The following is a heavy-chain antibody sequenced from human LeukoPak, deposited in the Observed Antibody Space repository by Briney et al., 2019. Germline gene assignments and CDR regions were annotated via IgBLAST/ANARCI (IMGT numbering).Heavy chain of an antibody. J-gene: IGHJ5*02. D-gene: IGHD3-3*01. V-gene: IGHV7-4-1*02. CDR1: GYTFISYA. CDR2: INTNTGNP. CDR3: ARKANFWSGYPYWFDP. Sequence: GASVKVSCKASGYTFISYAMNWVRQAPGQGLEWMGWINTNTGNPTYAQGFTGRFVFSLDTSVSTAYLQISSLKAEDTAVYYCARKANFWSGYPYWFDPWGQGTLVTVSS.